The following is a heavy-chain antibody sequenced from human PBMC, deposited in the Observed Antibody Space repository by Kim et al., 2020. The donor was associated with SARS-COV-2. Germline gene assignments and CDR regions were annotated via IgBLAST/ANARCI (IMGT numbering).Heavy chain of an antibody. CDR2: INQEGSTK. Sequence: GGSLRLSCAASGFTFSNSWVTWVRQAPGRGLEWVAYINQEGSTKWYVDSVKGRFTISRDNVRNSLFLQMSSLRAEDTAMYYCAIGMGASWGQGSLVTVSS. D-gene: IGHD3-16*01. J-gene: IGHJ5*02. CDR3: AIGMGAS. CDR1: GFTFSNSW. V-gene: IGHV3-7*05.